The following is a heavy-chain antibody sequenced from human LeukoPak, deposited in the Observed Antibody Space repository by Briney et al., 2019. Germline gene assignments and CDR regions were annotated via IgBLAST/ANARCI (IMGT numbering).Heavy chain of an antibody. D-gene: IGHD3-16*02. CDR1: GDSVSSNSAA. J-gene: IGHJ5*02. CDR3: ARHGRGSHDYVWGSYRYTVSPNGFDP. V-gene: IGHV6-1*01. CDR2: TYYRSKWYN. Sequence: SQTLSLTCAISGDSVSSNSAAWNWIRQSPSRGLEWLGRTYYRSKWYNDYAVSVKSRITINPDTSKNQFSLKLSSVTAADTAVYYCARHGRGSHDYVWGSYRYTVSPNGFDPWGQGTLVTVSS.